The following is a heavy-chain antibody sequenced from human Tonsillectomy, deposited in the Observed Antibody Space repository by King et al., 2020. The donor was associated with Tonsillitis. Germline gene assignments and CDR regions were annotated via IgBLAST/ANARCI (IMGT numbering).Heavy chain of an antibody. CDR1: GYSISSRNW. V-gene: IGHV4-28*01. D-gene: IGHD2-21*02. CDR2: IYYSGST. Sequence: VQLQESGPGLVKPSDTLSLTCAVSGYSISSRNWWGWIRQSPGKGLEWIGYIYYSGSTYYNPSLKSRVTMSVDTSKNQLSLKLRSVTAVDTAVYYCARSGGDSYYYYGMDVWGQGTTVTVSS. J-gene: IGHJ6*02. CDR3: ARSGGDSYYYYGMDV.